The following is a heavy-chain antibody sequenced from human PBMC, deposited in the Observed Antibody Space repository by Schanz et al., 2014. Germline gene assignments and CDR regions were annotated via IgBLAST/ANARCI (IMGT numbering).Heavy chain of an antibody. Sequence: VQLVESGGGLVRPGGSLRLSCAASGLLFSYYYMSGVRQAPGKGLEWVSDISDSGDSTHYADSVKGRFTISRDNAKNSLFLQMNSLRAEDTALYYCARDSGSSSWYPSDYWGQGTLVTVSS. CDR1: GLLFSYYY. J-gene: IGHJ4*02. CDR3: ARDSGSSSWYPSDY. CDR2: ISDSGDST. D-gene: IGHD6-13*01. V-gene: IGHV3-11*01.